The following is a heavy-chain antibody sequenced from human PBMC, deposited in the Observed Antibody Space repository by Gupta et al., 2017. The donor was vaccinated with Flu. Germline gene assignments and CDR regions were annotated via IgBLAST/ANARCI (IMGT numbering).Heavy chain of an antibody. D-gene: IGHD2-21*02. V-gene: IGHV3-15*01. Sequence: EEQLVESGGGLVKPGGSLSISCAASEFTSNKAWLSWIRQAPGKGPEWVGRIKSRIDGGSTDYATPVKGRFTIARDDSKTTVYLQMNGLKTGDTAVYYCTTGPVWGGDCYSAVFDSWGQGTLVTVSS. CDR3: TTGPVWGGDCYSAVFDS. J-gene: IGHJ4*02. CDR2: IKSRIDGGST. CDR1: EFTSNKAW.